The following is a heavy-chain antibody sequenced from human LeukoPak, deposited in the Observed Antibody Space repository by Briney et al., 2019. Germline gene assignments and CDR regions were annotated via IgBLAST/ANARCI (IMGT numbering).Heavy chain of an antibody. CDR1: GYSISSGYY. CDR2: IYHSGST. CDR3: ARDHRSSWYSNWFDP. J-gene: IGHJ5*02. Sequence: SETLSLTCTVSGYSISSGYYWGWTRQPPGKGLEWIGSIYHSGSTYYNPSLKSRVTISVDTSKNQFSLKLSSVTAADTAVYYCARDHRSSWYSNWFDPWGQGTLVTVSS. D-gene: IGHD6-13*01. V-gene: IGHV4-38-2*02.